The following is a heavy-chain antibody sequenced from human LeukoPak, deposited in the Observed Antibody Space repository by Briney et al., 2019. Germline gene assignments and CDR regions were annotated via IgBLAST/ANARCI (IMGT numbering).Heavy chain of an antibody. CDR1: GYSINSAYY. J-gene: IGHJ6*03. V-gene: IGHV4-38-2*02. CDR3: ARQNAWELGFAGYYYYMDV. Sequence: KASETLSLTCTVSGYSINSAYYWGWIRQPPGKGLEWIGSIYHSGTAYYNPSLKSRVSISVDTSKNQFSLKLNSVTAADTAVYYCARQNAWELGFAGYYYYMDVWGKGTTVTISS. CDR2: IYHSGTA. D-gene: IGHD1-26*01.